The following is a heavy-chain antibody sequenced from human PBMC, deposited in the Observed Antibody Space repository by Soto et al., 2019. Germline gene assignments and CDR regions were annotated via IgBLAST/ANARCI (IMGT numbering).Heavy chain of an antibody. CDR3: ARAPSWWYFDL. J-gene: IGHJ2*01. CDR2: INAGNGNT. CDR1: GYTFTSYA. V-gene: IGHV1-3*05. Sequence: QVQLVQSGAEEKKPGASVKVSCKASGYTFTSYAMHWVRQAPGQRLEWMGWINAGNGNTKYSQKFRGRVTITRDTSASTAYMELRSLRSEDTAVYYCARAPSWWYFDLWGRGTLVTVSS.